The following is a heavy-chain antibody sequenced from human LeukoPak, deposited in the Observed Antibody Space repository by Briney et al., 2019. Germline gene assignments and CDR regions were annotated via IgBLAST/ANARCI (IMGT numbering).Heavy chain of an antibody. CDR1: GGSFSGYY. CDR3: ASSSSTDPQLDP. V-gene: IGHV4-34*01. D-gene: IGHD4-11*01. CDR2: INHSGST. Sequence: PSETLSLTCAVYGGSFSGYYWSWIRQPPGKGLEWIGEINHSGSTKYNPSLKSRLTISVDTSKNQFSLKVTSVTAADTAVYYCASSSSTDPQLDPWGQGTLVTVSS. J-gene: IGHJ5*02.